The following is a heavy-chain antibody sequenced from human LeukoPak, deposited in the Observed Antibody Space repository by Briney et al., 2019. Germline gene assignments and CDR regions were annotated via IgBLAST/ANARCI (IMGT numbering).Heavy chain of an antibody. CDR3: ANGGAYCGADCYLPAFDY. CDR2: IYYSGST. Sequence: SQTLSLTCTVSGGSISTPGYYWSWIRQHPGKGPEWIGYIYYSGSTYYNPSLRSRVTISVDTSKNQFSLKLSSVTGADTAVYYCANGGAYCGADCYLPAFDYWGQGTLVIVSS. D-gene: IGHD2-21*02. CDR1: GGSISTPGYY. V-gene: IGHV4-31*03. J-gene: IGHJ4*02.